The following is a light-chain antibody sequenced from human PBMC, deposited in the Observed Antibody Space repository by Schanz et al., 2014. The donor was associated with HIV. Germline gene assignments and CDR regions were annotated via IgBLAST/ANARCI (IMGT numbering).Light chain of an antibody. V-gene: IGKV1-27*01. Sequence: DIQMTQSPSSLSASVGDRVTITCRASQGISNYLVWYQQKPGKVPNLLVHAASTLQSGVPSRFSGSGSGTDFTLTISSLQPEDVATYFCQQSYTRPSITFGQGTRLEMK. CDR2: AAS. CDR1: QGISNY. CDR3: QQSYTRPSIT. J-gene: IGKJ5*01.